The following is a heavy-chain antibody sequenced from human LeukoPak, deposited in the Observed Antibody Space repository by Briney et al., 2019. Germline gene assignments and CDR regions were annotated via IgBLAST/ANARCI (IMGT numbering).Heavy chain of an antibody. CDR3: ARQYYYDSSGYFSGHAEYFQH. CDR1: GFTFSSYA. V-gene: IGHV3-23*01. Sequence: LTGGSLRLSCAASGFTFSSYAMSWVRQAPGKGLEWVSAISGSGGSTYYADSVKGRFTISRDNAKNSLYLQINSLRAEDTAVYYCARQYYYDSSGYFSGHAEYFQHWGQGTLVTVSS. D-gene: IGHD3-22*01. CDR2: ISGSGGST. J-gene: IGHJ1*01.